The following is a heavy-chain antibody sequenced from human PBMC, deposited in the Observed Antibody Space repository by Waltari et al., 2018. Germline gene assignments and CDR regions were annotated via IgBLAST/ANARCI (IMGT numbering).Heavy chain of an antibody. CDR1: GFSFSNYE. CDR2: ISPSSNTI. V-gene: IGHV3-48*03. CDR3: ARWVLPIDY. Sequence: VQLVESGGGLVLPGGSLRLSCAASGFSFSNYEMTWVRQAPGKGLEWLSYISPSSNTIYYADSVKGRFSISRDNAKNSLFLQMNGLRAEDTAVYYWARWVLPIDYWGLGTLVTVSS. J-gene: IGHJ4*02. D-gene: IGHD1-26*01.